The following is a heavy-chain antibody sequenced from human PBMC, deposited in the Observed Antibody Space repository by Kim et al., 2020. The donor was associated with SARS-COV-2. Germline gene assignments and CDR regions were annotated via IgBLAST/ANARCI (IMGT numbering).Heavy chain of an antibody. CDR1: GFTFSRNG. V-gene: IGHV3-33*05. J-gene: IGHJ4*02. CDR3: ARDYHSSGWHYFDH. CDR2: ISYDGGNK. Sequence: GGSLRLSCAASGFTFSRNGMHWVRQGPGKGLEWVAMISYDGGNKFYADSVKGRFTISRDNSKNTLYMQLSSLRVEDTAIYYCARDYHSSGWHYFDHWGQGIQVTVSS. D-gene: IGHD6-19*01.